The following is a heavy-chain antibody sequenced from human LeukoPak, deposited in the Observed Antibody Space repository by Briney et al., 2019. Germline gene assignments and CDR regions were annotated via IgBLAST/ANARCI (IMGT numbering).Heavy chain of an antibody. V-gene: IGHV3-30*19. Sequence: GGSLRLSCAAAGFTFTVYGMHWVRQAPGKGLEWVAAITDNGNTKYYPDSVKGRFIFSRDNSRDTLILQMNSLRDEDTAVYYCARDIGGLDGDGLDSWGQGTLVTVSS. CDR2: ITDNGNTK. CDR3: ARDIGGLDGDGLDS. J-gene: IGHJ4*02. D-gene: IGHD4-17*01. CDR1: GFTFTVYG.